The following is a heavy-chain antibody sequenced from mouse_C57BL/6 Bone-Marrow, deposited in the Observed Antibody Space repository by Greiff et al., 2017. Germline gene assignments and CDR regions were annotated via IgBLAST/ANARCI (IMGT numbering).Heavy chain of an antibody. D-gene: IGHD1-1*01. CDR1: GYTFTSYG. J-gene: IGHJ3*01. CDR2: IYPRSGNT. CDR3: ASYYGSSYPAWFAY. V-gene: IGHV1-81*01. Sequence: QVQLQQSGAELARPGASVKLSCKASGYTFTSYGISWVKQRTGPGLEWIGEIYPRSGNTYYNEKFKGKATLTADKSSSTAYMELRSLTSEDSAVYFCASYYGSSYPAWFAYWGQGTLVTVSA.